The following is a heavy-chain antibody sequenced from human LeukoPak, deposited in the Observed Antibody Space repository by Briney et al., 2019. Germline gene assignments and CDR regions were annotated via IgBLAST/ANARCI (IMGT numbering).Heavy chain of an antibody. Sequence: SETLSLTCTVSGGSIGSTNYYWGWIRQPPGKGLGWIANIYYSGSTYYNPSLKSRVTISVDTSKNQFSLRLNSVTAADTSIYYCARIPTNAVPSAHNGFDIWGQGTMLTVSS. V-gene: IGHV4-39*01. CDR2: IYYSGST. J-gene: IGHJ3*02. CDR3: ARIPTNAVPSAHNGFDI. CDR1: GGSIGSTNYY. D-gene: IGHD6-19*01.